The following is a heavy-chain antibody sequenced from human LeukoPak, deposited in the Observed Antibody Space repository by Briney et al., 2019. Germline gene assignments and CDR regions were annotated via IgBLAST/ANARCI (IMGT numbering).Heavy chain of an antibody. V-gene: IGHV3-23*01. CDR1: GFTFSSYA. CDR3: AKSSGYSYGSIDY. D-gene: IGHD5-18*01. Sequence: GGSLRLSCAASGFTFSSYAMSWVRQAPGKGLEWVSAISGSGGGTYYADSVKGRFTISRDNSKNTLYLQMNSLRAEDTAVYYCAKSSGYSYGSIDYWGQGTLVTVSS. CDR2: ISGSGGGT. J-gene: IGHJ4*02.